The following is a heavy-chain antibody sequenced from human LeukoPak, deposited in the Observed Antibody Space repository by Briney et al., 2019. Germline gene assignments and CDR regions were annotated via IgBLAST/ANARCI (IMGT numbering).Heavy chain of an antibody. CDR2: IYYSGST. CDR1: GGSISSSSYY. J-gene: IGHJ4*02. Sequence: SETLSLTCTVSGGSISSSSYYWGWIRQPPGKGLEWIGSIYYSGSTYYNPSLKSRVTISVDTSKNQFSLKLSSVTAADTAVYYCARRSDYYDSSAHGLIDYWGQGTLVTVSS. CDR3: ARRSDYYDSSAHGLIDY. V-gene: IGHV4-39*01. D-gene: IGHD3-22*01.